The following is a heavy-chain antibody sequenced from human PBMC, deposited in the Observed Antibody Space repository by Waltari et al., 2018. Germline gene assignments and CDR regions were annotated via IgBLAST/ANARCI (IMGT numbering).Heavy chain of an antibody. V-gene: IGHV3-74*01. CDR3: ASHRPGGYGMDV. J-gene: IGHJ6*02. Sequence: EVQLVESGGGLVPPGGSLRLSCAASGLTLSTTGKHWVRQVPGKGLVWVSAITSDGGRKRYADSVKGRFTISRDNAKNTLYLQMNSLRADDTAVYYCASHRPGGYGMDVWGHGTTVTVSS. CDR1: GLTLSTTG. D-gene: IGHD2-15*01. CDR2: ITSDGGRK.